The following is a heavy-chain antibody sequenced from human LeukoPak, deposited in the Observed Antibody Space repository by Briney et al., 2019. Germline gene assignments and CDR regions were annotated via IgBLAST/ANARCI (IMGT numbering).Heavy chain of an antibody. Sequence: GGSLRLSCAASGFTFSTYSMNWVRQAPGKGLEWVSYISSTSSTIYYADSVRGRFTISRDNAKNSLYLQMNSLRDEDTAVYYCARGGVFYGDYSKYYFDYWGQGTLVTVSS. CDR1: GFTFSTYS. CDR2: ISSTSSTI. V-gene: IGHV3-48*02. CDR3: ARGGVFYGDYSKYYFDY. D-gene: IGHD4-17*01. J-gene: IGHJ4*02.